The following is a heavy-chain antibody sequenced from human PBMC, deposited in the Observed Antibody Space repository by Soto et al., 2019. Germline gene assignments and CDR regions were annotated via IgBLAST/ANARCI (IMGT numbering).Heavy chain of an antibody. CDR1: GFSFSSYG. V-gene: IGHV3-30*18. Sequence: SLRLSCAASGFSFSSYGMHWVRLAPGKGLEWVAVISYDGSNKYYADSVKGRFTISRDNSKNTLYLQMNSLRAEDTAVYHRAKEGGYSGSPLDIWRQGTLVTVSS. D-gene: IGHD1-26*01. CDR2: ISYDGSNK. CDR3: AKEGGYSGSPLDI. J-gene: IGHJ4*02.